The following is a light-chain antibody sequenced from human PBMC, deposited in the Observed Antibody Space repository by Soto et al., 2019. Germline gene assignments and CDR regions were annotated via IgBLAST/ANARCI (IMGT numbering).Light chain of an antibody. V-gene: IGLV1-51*01. Sequence: QSVLTQPPSVSAAPGHKVTISCSGSSSNIGNNYVSWYQQLPGTAPKLLIYDNNKRPSGIPDRFFGSKSGTSAALGIAGLQTGDEADYYCGTWDSSLSAVVFGGGTQLTVL. CDR1: SSNIGNNY. CDR2: DNN. J-gene: IGLJ2*01. CDR3: GTWDSSLSAVV.